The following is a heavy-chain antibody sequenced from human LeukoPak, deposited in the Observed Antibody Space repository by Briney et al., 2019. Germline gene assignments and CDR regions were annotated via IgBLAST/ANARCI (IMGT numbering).Heavy chain of an antibody. D-gene: IGHD3-22*01. Sequence: PSETLSLTCTVSGGSISSYYWSWIRQPPGKGLEWIGYIYYSGSTNYNPSLKSRVTISVDTSKNKFSLKLSSVTAADTAVYYCARTYNYDSSGYLQQGFDYWGQGTLVTVSS. CDR1: GGSISSYY. CDR2: IYYSGST. J-gene: IGHJ4*02. CDR3: ARTYNYDSSGYLQQGFDY. V-gene: IGHV4-59*08.